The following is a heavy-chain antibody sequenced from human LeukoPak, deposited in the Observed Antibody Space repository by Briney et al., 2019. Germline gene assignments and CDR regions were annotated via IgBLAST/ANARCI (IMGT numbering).Heavy chain of an antibody. CDR2: ISYDGSNK. CDR1: GFTFSSYG. Sequence: QSGGSLRLSCAASGFTFSSYGMHWVRQAPGKGLEWVAVISYDGSNKYYADSVKGRFTISRDNSKNTLYLQMNSLRAEDTAVYYCARDFLELGSGWYGHWFDPWGQGTLVTVSS. V-gene: IGHV3-30*19. J-gene: IGHJ5*02. CDR3: ARDFLELGSGWYGHWFDP. D-gene: IGHD6-19*01.